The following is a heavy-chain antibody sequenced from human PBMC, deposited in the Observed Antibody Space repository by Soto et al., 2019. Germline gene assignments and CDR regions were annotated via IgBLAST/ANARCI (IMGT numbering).Heavy chain of an antibody. CDR2: ISGTDPYM. CDR1: GFPSSDFY. Sequence: GGSLRPSCSASGFPSSDFYMSWVRQAPGKGLEWVAYISGTDPYMKYADAVRGRFTISRDNAKNSVYLQMNSLRDDDTAVYYCARGSSVRGMNVWGQGTTVTVSS. V-gene: IGHV3-11*06. D-gene: IGHD6-13*01. J-gene: IGHJ6*02. CDR3: ARGSSVRGMNV.